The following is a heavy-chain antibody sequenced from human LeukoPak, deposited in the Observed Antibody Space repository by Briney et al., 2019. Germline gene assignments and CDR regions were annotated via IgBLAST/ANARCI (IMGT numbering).Heavy chain of an antibody. Sequence: PSETLSLTCTVSGGSISSSSYYWGWIRQPPGKGLEWVAGIWYDGSNKYYADSVKGRFTISRDNPKNTLYLQMNSLRAEDTAVYYCARPHSSSSNSDPFDSWGQGTLVTVSS. D-gene: IGHD6-6*01. J-gene: IGHJ5*01. CDR2: IWYDGSNK. CDR1: GGSISSSSYY. CDR3: ARPHSSSSNSDPFDS. V-gene: IGHV3-33*08.